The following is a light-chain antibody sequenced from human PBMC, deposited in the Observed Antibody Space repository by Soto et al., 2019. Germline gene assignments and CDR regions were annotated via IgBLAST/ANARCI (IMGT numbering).Light chain of an antibody. V-gene: IGKV1-39*01. Sequence: DIPMTQSPSSLSASVGDRVNITCRARQSVTNYLNWYQQKPGKAPILLIYAASTLQSGVPSRFSGSGSGTDFTLTISTLQPEDLATYLWQQSNDTRRYTVGQGTKLDI. CDR2: AAS. CDR3: QQSNDTRRYT. J-gene: IGKJ2*01. CDR1: QSVTNY.